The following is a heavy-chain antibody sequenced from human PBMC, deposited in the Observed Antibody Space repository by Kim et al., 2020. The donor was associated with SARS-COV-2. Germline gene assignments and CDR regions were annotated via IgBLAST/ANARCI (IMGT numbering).Heavy chain of an antibody. V-gene: IGHV5-51*01. CDR2: IYPGDSDT. D-gene: IGHD3-16*01. CDR1: GYSFTSYW. CDR3: SRGEDSYYYGMDV. J-gene: IGHJ6*02. Sequence: GESLKISCKGSGYSFTSYWIGWVRQMPGKGLEWMGIIYPGDSDTRYSPSFQGQVTISADKSISTAYLQWSSLKASDTAMYYCSRGEDSYYYGMDVWGQGTTVTVSS.